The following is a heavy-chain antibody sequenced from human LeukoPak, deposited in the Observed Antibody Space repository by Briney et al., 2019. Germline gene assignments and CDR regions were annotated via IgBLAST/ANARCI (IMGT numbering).Heavy chain of an antibody. CDR3: ARVRYDILTLWDY. CDR1: GYTFTSYG. J-gene: IGHJ4*02. CDR2: ISAYNGNT. Sequence: ASVKVSCKASGYTFTSYGISWVRQAPGQGLEWMGWISAYNGNTNYAQKLQGRVTMTRDTSISTAYMELSRLRSDDTAVYYCARVRYDILTLWDYWGQGTLVTVSS. V-gene: IGHV1-18*01. D-gene: IGHD3-9*01.